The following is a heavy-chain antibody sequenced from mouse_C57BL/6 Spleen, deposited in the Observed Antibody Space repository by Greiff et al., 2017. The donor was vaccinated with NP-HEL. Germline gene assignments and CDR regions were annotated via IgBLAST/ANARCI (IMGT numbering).Heavy chain of an antibody. D-gene: IGHD1-1*02. CDR1: GFTFSDYG. CDR2: ISSGSSTI. CDR3: ARYYDYSAMDY. Sequence: DVKLVESGGGLVKPGGSLKLSCAASGFTFSDYGMHWVRQAPEKGLEWVAYISSGSSTIYYADTVKGRFTISRDNAKNTLFLQMTSLRSEDTAMYYCARYYDYSAMDYWGQGTSVTVSS. V-gene: IGHV5-17*01. J-gene: IGHJ4*01.